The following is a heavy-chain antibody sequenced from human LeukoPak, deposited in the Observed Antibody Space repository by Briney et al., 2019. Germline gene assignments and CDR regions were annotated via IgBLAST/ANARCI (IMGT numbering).Heavy chain of an antibody. CDR2: TYYRSKWYN. V-gene: IGHV6-1*01. J-gene: IGHJ4*02. CDR3: ARGAVAHFDN. D-gene: IGHD6-19*01. CDR1: GDSVSSNSAA. Sequence: SQTLSLTCAISGDSVSSNSAAWNWIRQSPSRGLEWLGRTYYRSKWYNDYAVSVKSRVTINADTSKNQFSLHLNSVTPEDTTVYYCARGAVAHFDNWGQGTLVTVSS.